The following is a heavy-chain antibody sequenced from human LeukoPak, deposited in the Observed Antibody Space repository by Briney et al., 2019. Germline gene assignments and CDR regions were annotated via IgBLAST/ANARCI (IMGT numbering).Heavy chain of an antibody. J-gene: IGHJ5*02. CDR2: ISGSGGST. CDR3: ARDERAYNWFDP. CDR1: GFTFSSYA. V-gene: IGHV3-23*01. D-gene: IGHD6-25*01. Sequence: GGSLRLSCAASGFTFSSYAMSWVRQAPGKGLEWVSAISGSGGSTYYADSVKGRFTISRDNSKNTLYLQMNSLRAEDTAVYYCARDERAYNWFDPWGQGTLVTVSS.